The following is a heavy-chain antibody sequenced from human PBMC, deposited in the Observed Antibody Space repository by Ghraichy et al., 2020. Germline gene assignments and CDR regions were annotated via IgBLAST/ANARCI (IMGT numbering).Heavy chain of an antibody. CDR1: GFTFSSYG. Sequence: GESLNISCAASGFTFSSYGMHWVRQAPGKGLEWVAVIWYDGSNKYYADSVKGRFTISRDNSKNTLYLQMNSLRAEDTAVYYCARVGVSGNFDYWGQGTLVTVSS. D-gene: IGHD3-10*01. CDR2: IWYDGSNK. CDR3: ARVGVSGNFDY. J-gene: IGHJ4*02. V-gene: IGHV3-33*01.